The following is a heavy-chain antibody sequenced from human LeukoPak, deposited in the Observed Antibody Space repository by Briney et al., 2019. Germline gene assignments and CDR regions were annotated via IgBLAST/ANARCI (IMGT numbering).Heavy chain of an antibody. CDR3: AKDLLRFLEWFLFDY. V-gene: IGHV3-23*01. J-gene: IGHJ4*02. D-gene: IGHD3-3*01. CDR2: ISGSGGST. CDR1: GFTFSSYA. Sequence: PGGSLRLSCAASGFTFSSYAMSWVRQAPGKGLEWVSAISGSGGSTYYADSVKGRFTISRDNSKNTLYLQMNSLRAEDTAVYYCAKDLLRFLEWFLFDYWGQGTLVTVSS.